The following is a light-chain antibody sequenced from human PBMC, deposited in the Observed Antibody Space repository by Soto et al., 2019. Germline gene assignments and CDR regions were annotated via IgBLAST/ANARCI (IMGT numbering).Light chain of an antibody. CDR3: QHLDTNWP. J-gene: IGKJ1*01. CDR2: DAS. Sequence: IQMTQSPSTLSASVGDSVTITCRASHNIAKWLAWYQQKPGRAPRLLIYDASTLQTGVPSRFSGCGSGTEFTLAITGLRPDDFATCYCQHLDTNWPFGQGTKVEIK. V-gene: IGKV1-5*01. CDR1: HNIAKW.